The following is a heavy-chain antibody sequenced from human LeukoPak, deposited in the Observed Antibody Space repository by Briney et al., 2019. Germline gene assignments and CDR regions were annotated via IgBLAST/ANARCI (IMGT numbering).Heavy chain of an antibody. CDR1: GFTLSNYW. CDR2: INADGSSA. D-gene: IGHD3-10*01. Sequence: GGSLRLSCAASGFTLSNYWMHWVRQAPGKGLVWISRINADGSSASYADSVKGRFTISRDNAKNTLYLQMNSLRAEDTAMYYCARDYGRSRDYGMDVWGQGTTVTVSS. V-gene: IGHV3-74*01. CDR3: ARDYGRSRDYGMDV. J-gene: IGHJ6*02.